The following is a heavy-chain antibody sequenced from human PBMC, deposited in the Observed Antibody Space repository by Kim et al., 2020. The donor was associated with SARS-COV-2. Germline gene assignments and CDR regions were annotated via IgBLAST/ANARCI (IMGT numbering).Heavy chain of an antibody. Sequence: PSLKSRVTISVDTSKNQFSLKLSSVTAADTAVYYCARGTYYYGSGSYKPFDYWGQGTLVTVSS. V-gene: IGHV4-34*01. CDR3: ARGTYYYGSGSYKPFDY. J-gene: IGHJ4*02. D-gene: IGHD3-10*01.